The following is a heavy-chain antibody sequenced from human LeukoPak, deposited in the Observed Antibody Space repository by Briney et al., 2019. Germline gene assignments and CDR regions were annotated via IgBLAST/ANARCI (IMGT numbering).Heavy chain of an antibody. Sequence: GGSLRLSCAASGFTFSPYPMHWVRQAPGKGLEWVAVIAYDGGNIFYAPSVRGRFTISRDNSRGTLSLQMNSLKVEDTALYYCVRDPSARFYFDYWGQGTLVTVSS. CDR2: IAYDGGNI. CDR3: VRDPSARFYFDY. J-gene: IGHJ4*02. CDR1: GFTFSPYP. D-gene: IGHD6-6*01. V-gene: IGHV3-30*03.